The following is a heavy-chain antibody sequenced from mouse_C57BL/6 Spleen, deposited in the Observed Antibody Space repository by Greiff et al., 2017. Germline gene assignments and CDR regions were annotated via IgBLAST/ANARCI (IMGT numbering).Heavy chain of an antibody. CDR2: ISNGGGST. J-gene: IGHJ2*01. CDR3: ARQRGDGNYYFDY. CDR1: GFTFSDYY. V-gene: IGHV5-12*01. D-gene: IGHD2-1*01. Sequence: EVQLVESGGGLVQPGGSLKLSCAASGFTFSDYYMYWVRQTPEKRLEWVAYISNGGGSTYYPDTVKGRFTISRDNAKNTLYLQMSRLKSEDTAMYYCARQRGDGNYYFDYWGQGTTLTVSS.